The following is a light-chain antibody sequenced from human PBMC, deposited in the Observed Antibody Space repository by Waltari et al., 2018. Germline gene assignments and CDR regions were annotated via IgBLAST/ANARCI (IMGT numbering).Light chain of an antibody. CDR3: QKYNSALRT. Sequence: DIQMTQSPSSLSASVGDRVSITCRASQVFKNSLAWYQQKPGKVPKLLIYAASTLQSGVPSRFSGSGSGTDFILTISSLQPEDVATYYCQKYNSALRTFGQGTKVDIK. CDR1: QVFKNS. J-gene: IGKJ1*01. CDR2: AAS. V-gene: IGKV1-27*01.